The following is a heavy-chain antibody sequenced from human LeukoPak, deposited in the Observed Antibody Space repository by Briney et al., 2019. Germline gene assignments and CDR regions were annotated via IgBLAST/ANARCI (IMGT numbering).Heavy chain of an antibody. CDR1: GFTFSSYG. J-gene: IGHJ4*02. Sequence: GGSLRLSCAASGFTFSSYGMHWVRQAPGKGLEWVANIKQDGSEKYYVDSVKGRFTISRDNARNSLFLQMNRLRAEDMAVYFCAREGSQSASGTYPGNDWGQGTLVTVSS. V-gene: IGHV3-7*01. CDR2: IKQDGSEK. CDR3: AREGSQSASGTYPGND. D-gene: IGHD1-26*01.